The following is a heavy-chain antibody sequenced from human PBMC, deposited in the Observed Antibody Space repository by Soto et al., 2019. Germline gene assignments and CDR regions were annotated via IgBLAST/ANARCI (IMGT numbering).Heavy chain of an antibody. D-gene: IGHD6-13*01. CDR2: IYYNGNT. CDR1: GGSISSSSYY. J-gene: IGHJ5*02. CDR3: ARDVDSSWYWDL. Sequence: PSETLSLTCTVSGGSISSSSYYWGWIRQPPGKGLEWIGYIYYNGNTYTNPSLESRVTMSVDTSTNQLSLNLNSVTAADTAVYFCARDVDSSWYWDLWGQGTQVTVSS. V-gene: IGHV4-39*07.